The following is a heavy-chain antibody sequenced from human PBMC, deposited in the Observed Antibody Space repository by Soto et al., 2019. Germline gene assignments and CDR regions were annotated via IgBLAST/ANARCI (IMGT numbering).Heavy chain of an antibody. CDR2: IYYSGNT. V-gene: IGHV4-59*08. CDR3: ARLIGRDWFDP. Sequence: QVQLQESGPGLVKPSETLSLTCTVSGGSMSNYYWSWIRQPPGKGLEWIGYIYYSGNTNYNPSLKSRVIISADTAKNQFSLKVNSVTAADTAIYYCARLIGRDWFDPWGQGTLVTVSS. CDR1: GGSMSNYY. J-gene: IGHJ5*02.